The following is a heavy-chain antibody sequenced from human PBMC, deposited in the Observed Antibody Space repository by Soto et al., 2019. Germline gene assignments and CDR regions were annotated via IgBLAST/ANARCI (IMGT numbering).Heavy chain of an antibody. J-gene: IGHJ5*02. V-gene: IGHV1-69*12. Sequence: QVQLVQSGAEVKKPGSSVKVSCKASGGTFSSYAISWVRQAPGQGLEWMGGIIPIFGTANYAQKFQGRVTITADESTSTAYMERSSLRSEDTAVYYCARDGQLAPGPGDSNWFYPWGQGTLVTVSS. CDR2: IIPIFGTA. D-gene: IGHD6-6*01. CDR1: GGTFSSYA. CDR3: ARDGQLAPGPGDSNWFYP.